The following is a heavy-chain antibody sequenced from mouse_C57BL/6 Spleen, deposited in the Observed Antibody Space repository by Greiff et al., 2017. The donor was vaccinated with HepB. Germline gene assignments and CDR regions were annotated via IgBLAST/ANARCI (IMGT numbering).Heavy chain of an antibody. Sequence: VQLQQSGAELVKPGASVKISCKASGYAFSSYWMNWVKQRPGKGLEWIGQIYPGDGDTNYNGKFKGKATLTADKSSSTAYMQLSSLTSEDSAVYICARSGSTQRNYFDYWGQGTTLTVSS. CDR1: GYAFSSYW. CDR3: ARSGSTQRNYFDY. J-gene: IGHJ2*01. D-gene: IGHD1-1*01. CDR2: IYPGDGDT. V-gene: IGHV1-80*01.